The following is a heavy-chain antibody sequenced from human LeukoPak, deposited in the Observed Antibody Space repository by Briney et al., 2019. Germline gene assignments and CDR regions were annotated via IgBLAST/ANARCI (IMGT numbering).Heavy chain of an antibody. D-gene: IGHD3-3*01. CDR2: ISGSGGST. CDR1: GFTFSSYA. Sequence: GGSLRLSCGASGFTFSSYAMSWVRQAPGKGLEWVSAISGSGGSTYYADSVKGRFTISRDNSKNTLYLQMNSLRAEDTAVYYCAKLITIFRNIDYWGQGILVTVSS. J-gene: IGHJ4*02. V-gene: IGHV3-23*01. CDR3: AKLITIFRNIDY.